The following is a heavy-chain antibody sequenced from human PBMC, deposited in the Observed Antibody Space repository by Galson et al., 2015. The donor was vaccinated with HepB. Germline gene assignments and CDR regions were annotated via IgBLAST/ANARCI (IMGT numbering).Heavy chain of an antibody. V-gene: IGHV3-23*01. Sequence: SLRLSCAASGFTFSSYAMSWVRQAPGKGLEWVSAISGSGGSTYYADSVKGRFTISRDNSKNTLYLQMNSLRAEDTAVYYCALHSSSPLQGFDYWGQGTLVTVSS. J-gene: IGHJ4*02. CDR2: ISGSGGST. D-gene: IGHD6-13*01. CDR1: GFTFSSYA. CDR3: ALHSSSPLQGFDY.